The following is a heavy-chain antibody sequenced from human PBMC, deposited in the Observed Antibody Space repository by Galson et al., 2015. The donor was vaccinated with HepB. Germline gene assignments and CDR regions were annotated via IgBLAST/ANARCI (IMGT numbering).Heavy chain of an antibody. D-gene: IGHD6-6*01. CDR3: ARGGRGAARLYYYYYMDV. CDR1: GGSFSGYY. Sequence: LSLTCAVYGGSFSGYYWSWIRQPPGKGLEWIGEINHSGSTNYNPSLKSRVTISVDTSKNQFSLKLSSVTAADTAVYYCARGGRGAARLYYYYYMDVWGKGTTVTVSS. CDR2: INHSGST. J-gene: IGHJ6*03. V-gene: IGHV4-34*01.